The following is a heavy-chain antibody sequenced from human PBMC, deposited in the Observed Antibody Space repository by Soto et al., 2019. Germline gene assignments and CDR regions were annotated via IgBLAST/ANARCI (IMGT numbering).Heavy chain of an antibody. V-gene: IGHV1-69*01. CDR1: GGIFSTYA. D-gene: IGHD3-10*01. Sequence: QVQRVQSGAEVKKPGSSVKVSCKASGGIFSTYAISWLRQAPGQGLEWMGGIIPIFGTPNYAQRFQGRVTITADESTSTAYMELSRLRSEDTGVYYCARDRDDYGSGNYYNRIDFWGQGTLVTVSS. J-gene: IGHJ4*02. CDR2: IIPIFGTP. CDR3: ARDRDDYGSGNYYNRIDF.